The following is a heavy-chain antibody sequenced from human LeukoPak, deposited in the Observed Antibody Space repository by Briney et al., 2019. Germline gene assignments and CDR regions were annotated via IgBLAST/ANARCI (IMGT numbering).Heavy chain of an antibody. CDR1: GGSISSYH. Sequence: SETLSLTCTVSGGSISSYHWSWIRQPPGKGLGWIGLISYSGSTTYSPSLKSRVTISADTSKNQISLKLSSVTAADTAVYYCASFVYSTSSGFFDYWGQGTLVTVSS. J-gene: IGHJ4*02. V-gene: IGHV4-59*01. CDR3: ASFVYSTSSGFFDY. D-gene: IGHD6-6*01. CDR2: ISYSGST.